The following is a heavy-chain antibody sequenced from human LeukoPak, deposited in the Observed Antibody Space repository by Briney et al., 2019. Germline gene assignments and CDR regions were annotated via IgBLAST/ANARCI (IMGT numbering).Heavy chain of an antibody. CDR3: ARGRLYYYDSSGYYVKSRALYYFDY. D-gene: IGHD3-22*01. CDR2: INHSGST. Sequence: PSETLSLTSAVYGGSFSGYYWSWIRQPPGKGLEWIGEINHSGSTNYNPSLKSRVTISVDTSKNQFSLKLSSVTAADTAVYYCARGRLYYYDSSGYYVKSRALYYFDYWGQGTLVTVSS. CDR1: GGSFSGYY. V-gene: IGHV4-34*01. J-gene: IGHJ4*02.